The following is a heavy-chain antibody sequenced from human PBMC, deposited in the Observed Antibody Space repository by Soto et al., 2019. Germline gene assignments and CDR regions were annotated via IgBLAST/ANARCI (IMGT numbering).Heavy chain of an antibody. CDR1: GFTFSSYA. D-gene: IGHD2-2*01. J-gene: IGHJ6*01. V-gene: IGHV3-30-3*01. CDR2: ISYDGSNK. CDR3: ARDLQYQLPEYYYYYYGMDV. Sequence: QVQLVESGGGVVQPGRSLRLSCAASGFTFSSYAMHWVRQAPGKGLEWVAVISYDGSNKYYADSVKGRFTISRDNSKNTLYLQMNSLRAEDTAVYYCARDLQYQLPEYYYYYYGMDVW.